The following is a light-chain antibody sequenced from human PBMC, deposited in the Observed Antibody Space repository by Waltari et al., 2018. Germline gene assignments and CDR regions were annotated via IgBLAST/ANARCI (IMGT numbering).Light chain of an antibody. Sequence: QSALTQPPSVSGSPGQSVTISCTGTSSDAGGYNRVSWYQQPPGTAPKLMIYEVSNRPAGVPDRFSGSKSGNTASLTISGLQAEDEADYYCSSYTSSSTVVFGGGTKLTVL. CDR2: EVS. CDR1: SSDAGGYNR. V-gene: IGLV2-18*02. J-gene: IGLJ2*01. CDR3: SSYTSSSTVV.